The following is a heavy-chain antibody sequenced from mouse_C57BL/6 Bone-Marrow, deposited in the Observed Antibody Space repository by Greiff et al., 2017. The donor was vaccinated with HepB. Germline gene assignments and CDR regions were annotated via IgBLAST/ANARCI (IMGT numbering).Heavy chain of an antibody. CDR3: ARFVTTVVALDY. J-gene: IGHJ2*01. V-gene: IGHV1-55*01. CDR1: GYTFTSYW. CDR2: IYPGSGST. D-gene: IGHD1-1*01. Sequence: VQLQQPGAELVKPGASVKMSCKASGYTFTSYWITWVKQRPGQGLEWIGDIYPGSGSTNYNEKFKSKATLTVDTSSSTAYMQLSSLTSEDSAVYYCARFVTTVVALDYWGQGNTLTVSA.